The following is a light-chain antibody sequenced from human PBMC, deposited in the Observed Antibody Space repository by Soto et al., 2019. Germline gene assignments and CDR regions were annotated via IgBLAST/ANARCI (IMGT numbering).Light chain of an antibody. V-gene: IGKV3-15*01. CDR1: QSVSIL. CDR3: QQYNDWPLT. CDR2: GAF. J-gene: IGKJ1*01. Sequence: IVMTQSPATLSVSPCEIATLSCRASQSVSILLAWYQQKPGQAPSLLIYGAFTRATGIPARFSGTGSGTEFTLTISSLQSEDFALYYCQQYNDWPLTFGQGTKVDIK.